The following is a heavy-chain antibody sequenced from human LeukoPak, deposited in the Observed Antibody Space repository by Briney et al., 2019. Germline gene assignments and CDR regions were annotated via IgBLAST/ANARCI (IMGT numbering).Heavy chain of an antibody. CDR1: GFTFSSYW. CDR3: ARVRELPYFDY. J-gene: IGHJ4*02. D-gene: IGHD1-26*01. V-gene: IGHV3-7*03. CDR2: IKQDGSEK. Sequence: PGGSLRLSCAASGFTFSSYWMSWVRQAPGKGLEWVANIKQDGSEKYYVDSEKGRFTISRDNAKNSLYLQMNSLRAEDTAVYYCARVRELPYFDYWGQGTLVTVSS.